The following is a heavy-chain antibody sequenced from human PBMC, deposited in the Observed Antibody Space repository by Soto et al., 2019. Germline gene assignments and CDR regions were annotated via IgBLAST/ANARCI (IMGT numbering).Heavy chain of an antibody. Sequence: QVQLVQSGAEVKKPGSSVKVSCKASGGTFSSYAISWVRQAPGQGLDWMGGIIPIFGTANYAQKFQGRVTITADESTSTAYIELRSLRSEDTAVYYCARSPQGGSSWYFRWFDPWGQGPLVTVSS. CDR3: ARSPQGGSSWYFRWFDP. CDR2: IIPIFGTA. V-gene: IGHV1-69*01. D-gene: IGHD6-13*01. J-gene: IGHJ5*02. CDR1: GGTFSSYA.